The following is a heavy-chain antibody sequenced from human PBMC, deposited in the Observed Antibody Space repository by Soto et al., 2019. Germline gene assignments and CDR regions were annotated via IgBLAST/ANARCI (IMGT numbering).Heavy chain of an antibody. CDR2: TYYSGNT. D-gene: IGHD4-17*01. CDR1: GGSISSYY. V-gene: IGHV4-59*01. Sequence: SETLSLTCTIFGGSISSYYWSWLRQPPGKGLEWIGYTYYSGNTNYNPSLKSRVTISVDTSKNQFSLKLSSVTAADTAVYYCARQDYGDYVYAFDIWGQGTMVTVS. J-gene: IGHJ3*02. CDR3: ARQDYGDYVYAFDI.